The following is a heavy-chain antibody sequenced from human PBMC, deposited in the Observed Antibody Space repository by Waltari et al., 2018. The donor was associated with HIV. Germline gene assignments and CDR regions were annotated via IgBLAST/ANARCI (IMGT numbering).Heavy chain of an antibody. CDR3: AKDAASIHYYGMDV. Sequence: EMQLVESGGGLVQRGRSLRLSCEARGSHLDHYATYWVRQAPGKGLEWVSGISWNSDIIGYADSVKGRFTISRDNAKNSLYLQMNSLGAEDTALYYCAKDAASIHYYGMDVWGQGTTVTVS. CDR1: GSHLDHYA. V-gene: IGHV3-9*01. D-gene: IGHD2-2*01. J-gene: IGHJ6*02. CDR2: ISWNSDII.